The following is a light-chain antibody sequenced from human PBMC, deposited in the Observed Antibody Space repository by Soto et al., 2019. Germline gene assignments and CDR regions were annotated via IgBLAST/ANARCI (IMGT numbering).Light chain of an antibody. Sequence: QSVLTQPPSVSEAPGQRVTISCTGSSSNIGGGYDVHWFQQLPGTAPKLLFYGKNNRPSGVPDRFSGSTSGTSASLAITGLQTEDEADYYCQSYDASMSGYVFGTGTKVNVL. CDR2: GKN. CDR3: QSYDASMSGYV. V-gene: IGLV1-40*01. CDR1: SSNIGGGYD. J-gene: IGLJ1*01.